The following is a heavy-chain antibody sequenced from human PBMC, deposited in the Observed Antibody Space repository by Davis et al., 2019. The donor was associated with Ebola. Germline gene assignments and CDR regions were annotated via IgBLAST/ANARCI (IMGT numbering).Heavy chain of an antibody. D-gene: IGHD3-10*01. CDR2: IYYSGST. CDR3: ARQSSGIDP. V-gene: IGHV4-59*08. CDR1: GGSISNYY. Sequence: MPGGSLRLSCTVSGGSISNYYWSWIRQPPGKGLEWIRYIYYSGSTNYNPSLKSRVTISVDTSKNQFSLKLSSVTAADTAVYYCARQSSGIDPWGQGTLVTVSS. J-gene: IGHJ5*02.